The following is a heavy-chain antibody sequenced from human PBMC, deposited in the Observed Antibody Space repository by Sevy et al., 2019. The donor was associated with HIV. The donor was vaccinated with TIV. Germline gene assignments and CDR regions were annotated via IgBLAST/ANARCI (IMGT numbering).Heavy chain of an antibody. Sequence: GGSLRLSCAASGFTVSSYAMSWVRQAPGKGLEWVSAISGSGGSPYYADSVKGRFTISRDNSKNTLYLQMNSLRAEDTAVYYCAKGVVVTFLDYWGQGTLVTVSS. D-gene: IGHD3-22*01. CDR2: ISGSGGSP. CDR3: AKGVVVTFLDY. V-gene: IGHV3-23*01. J-gene: IGHJ4*02. CDR1: GFTVSSYA.